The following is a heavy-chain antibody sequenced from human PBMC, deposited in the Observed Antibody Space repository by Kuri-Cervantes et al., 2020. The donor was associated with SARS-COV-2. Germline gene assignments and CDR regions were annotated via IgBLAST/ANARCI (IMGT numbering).Heavy chain of an antibody. J-gene: IGHJ6*03. Sequence: GGSLRLSCAASGFTFSGYSMNWVRQAPGKGLEWVSYISSSSSTIYYADSVKGRFTISRDNAKNSLYLQMISLRAEDTAVYYCSRTYDSSGSLYNYYYMDVWGKGTTVTVSS. V-gene: IGHV3-48*01. CDR1: GFTFSGYS. CDR3: SRTYDSSGSLYNYYYMDV. CDR2: ISSSSSTI. D-gene: IGHD3-22*01.